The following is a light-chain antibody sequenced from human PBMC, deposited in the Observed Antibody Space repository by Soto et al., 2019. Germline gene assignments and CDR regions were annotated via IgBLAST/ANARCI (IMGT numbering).Light chain of an antibody. CDR2: AAS. J-gene: IGKJ3*01. CDR1: QGISSY. CDR3: QQLNSYPPT. V-gene: IGKV1-9*01. Sequence: IQLTQSPSSLSASVGDRVTITCRASQGISSYLAWYQQKPGKAPKLLIYAASTLQSGVPSRFSGSGSGTDFTLTISSLQPEDFAIYYCQQLNSYPPTFGPGTKVDIK.